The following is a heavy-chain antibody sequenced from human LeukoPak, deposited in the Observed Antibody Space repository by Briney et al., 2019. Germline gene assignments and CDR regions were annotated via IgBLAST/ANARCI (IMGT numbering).Heavy chain of an antibody. CDR3: VRANYFDF. CDR2: IYYSGST. Sequence: SETLSLTCAVSGGSVSGYYWTWMRQPPGKGLEWIGDIYYSGSTNYNPSLESRVTISIDTSKNRFYLKLNSVTAADTAVYFCVRANYFDFWGQGTLVTVSS. V-gene: IGHV4-59*02. J-gene: IGHJ4*02. CDR1: GGSVSGYY.